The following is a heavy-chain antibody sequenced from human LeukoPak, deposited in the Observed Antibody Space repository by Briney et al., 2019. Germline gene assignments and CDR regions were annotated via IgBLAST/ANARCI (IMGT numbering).Heavy chain of an antibody. D-gene: IGHD3-3*01. CDR3: ARDMAGYDSWPRNWFDP. CDR2: IYYSGST. J-gene: IGHJ5*02. Sequence: SETLSLTCTVSGYSISSGYYWSWIRQPPGKGLEWIGYIYYSGSTNYNPSLKSRVTISVDTSKNQFSLKLSSVTAADTAVYYCARDMAGYDSWPRNWFDPWGQGTLVTVSS. CDR1: GYSISSGYY. V-gene: IGHV4-61*01.